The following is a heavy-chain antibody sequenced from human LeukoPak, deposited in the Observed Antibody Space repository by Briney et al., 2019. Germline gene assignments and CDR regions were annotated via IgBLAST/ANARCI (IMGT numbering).Heavy chain of an antibody. V-gene: IGHV4-30-4*08. D-gene: IGHD2-2*01. Sequence: SQTLSLTCTVSGGSIGSGDYYWNWIRQPPGKGLEWIGYIYDSGSTYYNPSLKSRVTISVDTSKNQFYLKLSPVTASDTAVYYCARDRGVVVPFDSWGLGALVTVSS. CDR3: ARDRGVVVPFDS. CDR2: IYDSGST. CDR1: GGSIGSGDYY. J-gene: IGHJ4*02.